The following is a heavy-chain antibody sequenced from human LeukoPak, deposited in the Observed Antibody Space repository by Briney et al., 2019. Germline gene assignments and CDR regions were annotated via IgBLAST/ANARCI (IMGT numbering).Heavy chain of an antibody. V-gene: IGHV1-69*04. CDR1: GYTFTSYG. Sequence: SVKVSCKASGYTFTSYGISWVRQAPGQGLEWMGRIIPILGIANYAQKFQGRVTITADKSTSTAYMELSSLRSEDTAVYYCASSHPYGDYPFDYWGQGTLVTVSS. CDR2: IIPILGIA. CDR3: ASSHPYGDYPFDY. J-gene: IGHJ4*02. D-gene: IGHD4-17*01.